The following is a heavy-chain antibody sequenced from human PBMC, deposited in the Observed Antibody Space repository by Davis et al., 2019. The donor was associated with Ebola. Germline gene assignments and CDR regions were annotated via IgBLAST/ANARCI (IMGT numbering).Heavy chain of an antibody. CDR2: ITCSGSTM. CDR1: GFSFSHYS. Sequence: GESLKISCAASGFSFSHYSMGWVRQAPGQGLEWVSFITCSGSTMYYGDSVKGRFTISRDNAKNSLYLQMNSLRDEDTAVYYCASSGYHYGFDYWGQGTLVTVSS. V-gene: IGHV3-48*02. CDR3: ASSGYHYGFDY. J-gene: IGHJ4*02. D-gene: IGHD3-22*01.